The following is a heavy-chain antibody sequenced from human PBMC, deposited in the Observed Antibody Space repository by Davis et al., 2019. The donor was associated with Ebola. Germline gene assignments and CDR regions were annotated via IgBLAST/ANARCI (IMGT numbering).Heavy chain of an antibody. CDR2: ISGSSGKT. V-gene: IGHV1-18*01. J-gene: IGHJ3*02. D-gene: IGHD6-13*01. CDR1: GYTFTTFG. Sequence: AASVKVSCKASGYTFTTFGISWVRQAPGQRLEWVGWISGSSGKTNYAQKFQGRVTMTTDASTSTAYMELRSLRSDDTAAYYCARPLYGNSWFGYVFDIWGQGTMVIVSS. CDR3: ARPLYGNSWFGYVFDI.